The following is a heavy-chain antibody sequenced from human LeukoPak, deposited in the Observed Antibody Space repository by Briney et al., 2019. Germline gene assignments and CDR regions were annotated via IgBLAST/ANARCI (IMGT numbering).Heavy chain of an antibody. Sequence: SSETLSLTCTVSGGSISSYYWSWIRQPAGKGLEWIGRIYTSGSTNYNPSLKSRVTISVDKSKNRFSLKLSSVTAADTAVYYCARDSRVPADYYYYMDVWGKGTTVTVSS. J-gene: IGHJ6*03. D-gene: IGHD6-6*01. CDR2: IYTSGST. CDR1: GGSISSYY. V-gene: IGHV4-4*07. CDR3: ARDSRVPADYYYYMDV.